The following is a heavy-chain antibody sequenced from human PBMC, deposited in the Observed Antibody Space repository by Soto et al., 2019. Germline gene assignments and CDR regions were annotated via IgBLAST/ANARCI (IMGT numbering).Heavy chain of an antibody. D-gene: IGHD6-13*01. J-gene: IGHJ4*02. CDR2: IYYSGST. CDR1: GGSISSYY. CDR3: ARENRWAAAGTIVVDYFDY. Sequence: SETLSLTCTVSGGSISSYYWSWIRQPPGKGLEWIGYIYYSGSTNYNPSLKSRVTISVDTSKNQFSLKLSSVTAADTAVYYCARENRWAAAGTIVVDYFDYWGQGTLVTVSS. V-gene: IGHV4-59*01.